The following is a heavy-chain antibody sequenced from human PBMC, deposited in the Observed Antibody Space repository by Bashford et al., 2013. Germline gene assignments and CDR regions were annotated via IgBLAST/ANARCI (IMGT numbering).Heavy chain of an antibody. CDR2: ISGYNGDT. J-gene: IGHJ3*02. V-gene: IGHV1-18*01. D-gene: IGHD1-1*01. CDR3: ARGGATGSLLGAFDI. Sequence: WVRQAPGQGLEWMGWISGYNGDTNYAQKLQGRVTMTTDTSTTTAYMELRSLQSDDTAVYYCARGGATGSLLGAFDIWGQGTMVTVSS.